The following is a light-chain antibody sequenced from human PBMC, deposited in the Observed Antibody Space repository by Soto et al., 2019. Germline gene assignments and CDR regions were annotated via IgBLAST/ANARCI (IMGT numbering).Light chain of an antibody. V-gene: IGKV3-20*01. Sequence: EIALTHSPATLSLSRLERDPLXCRTSQSVSSSYLAWYHQKPGQAPRLLIYDISSRATGIPDRFSGSVSGTDFTLTITRLEPEDFAVFYCQQYGSSEIIFGQGTRLEIK. CDR3: QQYGSSEII. J-gene: IGKJ5*01. CDR1: QSVSSSY. CDR2: DIS.